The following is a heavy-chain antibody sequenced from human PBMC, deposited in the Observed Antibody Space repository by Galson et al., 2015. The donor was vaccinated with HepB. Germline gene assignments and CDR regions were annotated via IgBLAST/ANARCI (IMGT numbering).Heavy chain of an antibody. D-gene: IGHD7-27*01. Sequence: SLRLSCAASGFFFSTYSMNWVRQAPGKGLEWISYICSSSGTIFYADSVKGRFTISRDNAKNSLFLQMDSLRAEDTAVYYCARDRNWDFDQWGQGTLVTVS. J-gene: IGHJ4*02. CDR1: GFFFSTYS. CDR2: ICSSSGTI. CDR3: ARDRNWDFDQ. V-gene: IGHV3-48*04.